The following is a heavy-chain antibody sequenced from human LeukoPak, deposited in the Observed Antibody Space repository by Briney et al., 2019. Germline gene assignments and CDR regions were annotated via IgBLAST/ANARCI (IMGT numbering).Heavy chain of an antibody. D-gene: IGHD5-12*01. V-gene: IGHV3-21*01. J-gene: IGHJ4*02. CDR2: ISSSSSYI. Sequence: GGSLRLSCAASGFTFSSYSMNWVRQAPGKGLEWVSSISSSSSYIYYADSVKGRFTISRDNAKYSLYLQMNSLRAEDTAVYYCARDERYSGYDLWYYFDYWGQGTLVTVSS. CDR3: ARDERYSGYDLWYYFDY. CDR1: GFTFSSYS.